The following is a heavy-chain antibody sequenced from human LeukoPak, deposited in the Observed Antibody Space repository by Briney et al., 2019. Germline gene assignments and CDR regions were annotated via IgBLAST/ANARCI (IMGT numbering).Heavy chain of an antibody. CDR1: GGSISSYY. Sequence: SETLSLTCTVSGGSISSYYWSWIRQPPGKGLEWIGYIYYSGSTNYNPSLKSRVTISVDTSKNQFSLKLSSVTAADTAVYYCARELRYFDWLRSSYYYYYMDVWGKRTTVTVSS. CDR3: ARELRYFDWLRSSYYYYYMDV. CDR2: IYYSGST. J-gene: IGHJ6*03. D-gene: IGHD3-9*01. V-gene: IGHV4-59*01.